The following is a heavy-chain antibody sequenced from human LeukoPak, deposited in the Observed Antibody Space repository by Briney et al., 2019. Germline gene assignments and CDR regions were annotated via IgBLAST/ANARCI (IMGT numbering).Heavy chain of an antibody. CDR3: AKDAVAPGSSGDYFDS. Sequence: PGGSLRLSCAASGFTFSSFAMTWVRQAPGKGLEWVSTIVRGGGGTYYADSVKGRFTISRDNSKNTLYLQMNSLRAEDTAVYYCAKDAVAPGSSGDYFDSWGLGTLVTVSS. J-gene: IGHJ4*02. D-gene: IGHD3-10*01. CDR2: IVRGGGGT. CDR1: GFTFSSFA. V-gene: IGHV3-23*01.